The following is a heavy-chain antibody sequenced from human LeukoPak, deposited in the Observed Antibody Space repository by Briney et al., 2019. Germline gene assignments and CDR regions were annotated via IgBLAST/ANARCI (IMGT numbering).Heavy chain of an antibody. CDR3: ASRKLGNDY. D-gene: IGHD7-27*01. CDR1: NGSISSDTYF. V-gene: IGHV4-61*01. J-gene: IGHJ4*02. Sequence: PSETLSLNCTVSNGSISSDTYFWSWLRQPPGKGLEWIGRMSSSGISTYSPSLKSRVTISADTSQNQFSLKLSSVTAADTAVYYCASRKLGNDYWGQGTLVTVSS. CDR2: MSSSGIS.